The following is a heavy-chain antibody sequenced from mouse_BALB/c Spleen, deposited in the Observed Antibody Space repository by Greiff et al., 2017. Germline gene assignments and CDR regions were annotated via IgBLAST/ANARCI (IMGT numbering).Heavy chain of an antibody. V-gene: IGHV5-17*02. CDR1: GFTFSSFG. Sequence: EVMLVESGGGLVQPGGSRKLSCAASGFTFSSFGMHWVRQAPEKGLEWVAYISSGSSTIYYADTVKGRFTISRDNPKNTLFLQMTSLRSEDTAMYYCARSVDSSGPLFDYWGQGTTLTVSS. D-gene: IGHD3-2*01. CDR2: ISSGSSTI. J-gene: IGHJ2*01. CDR3: ARSVDSSGPLFDY.